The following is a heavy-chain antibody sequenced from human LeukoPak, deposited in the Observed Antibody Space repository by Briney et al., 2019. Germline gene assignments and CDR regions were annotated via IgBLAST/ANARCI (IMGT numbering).Heavy chain of an antibody. Sequence: SETLSLTXTVSGGSISSSSYYWGWIRQPPGKGLEWIGSIYYSGSTYYNPSLKSRVTISVDTSKNQFSLKLSSVTAADTAVYYCASTPMVRGVIIGYYYHMDVWGKGTTVTVSS. CDR2: IYYSGST. CDR3: ASTPMVRGVIIGYYYHMDV. CDR1: GGSISSSSYY. J-gene: IGHJ6*03. V-gene: IGHV4-39*01. D-gene: IGHD3-10*01.